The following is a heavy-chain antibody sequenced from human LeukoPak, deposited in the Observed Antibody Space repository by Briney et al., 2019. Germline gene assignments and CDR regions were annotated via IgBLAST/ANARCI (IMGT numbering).Heavy chain of an antibody. Sequence: GGSLRLSCVVSGFTFSDHYMDWVRQAAGKGLEWVGRSRNKDHRYSTEYAASVEGRFTISRDLSKNSLYLQMNSLKVEDTAIFYFVRGHHSFYYRGQGTLVTVSS. CDR3: VRGHHSFYY. CDR1: GFTFSDHY. V-gene: IGHV3-72*01. CDR2: SRNKDHRYST. J-gene: IGHJ4*02.